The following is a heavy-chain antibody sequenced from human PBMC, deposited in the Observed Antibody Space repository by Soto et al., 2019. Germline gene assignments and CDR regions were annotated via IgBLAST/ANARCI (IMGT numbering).Heavy chain of an antibody. J-gene: IGHJ6*02. D-gene: IGHD2-15*01. CDR3: AGPFTGVLVLGASPPGGDNYGWDV. CDR1: GGTFSRYT. CDR2: IIPILDIP. Sequence: QVQLVQSGAEVKKPGSSVKVSCKASGGTFSRYTFTWVRQAPGQGLEWMGRIIPILDIPNYAQNFQGRVTVTGERPARTGYMGLSSGTSDDAAVYYCAGPFTGVLVLGASPPGGDNYGWDVWGQGTTVTVSS. V-gene: IGHV1-69*02.